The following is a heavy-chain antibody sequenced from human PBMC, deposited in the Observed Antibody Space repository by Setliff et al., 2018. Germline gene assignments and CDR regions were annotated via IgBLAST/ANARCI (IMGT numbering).Heavy chain of an antibody. CDR2: IYHSGST. CDR1: GYSISSGYY. Sequence: SETLSLTCTVSGYSISSGYYWGWIRQPPGKGLEWIGSIYHSGSTYYNPSLKSRVTISVDTSKNHFSLKLSSVTAADTAVYYCASGGFGVYYFDYWGQGTLVTVSS. CDR3: ASGGFGVYYFDY. D-gene: IGHD2-8*01. V-gene: IGHV4-38-2*02. J-gene: IGHJ4*02.